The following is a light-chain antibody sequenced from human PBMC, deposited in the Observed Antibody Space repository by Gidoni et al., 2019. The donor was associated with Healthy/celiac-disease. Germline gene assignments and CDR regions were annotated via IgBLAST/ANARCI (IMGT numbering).Light chain of an antibody. CDR3: QQLNSYAIT. V-gene: IGKV1-9*01. J-gene: IGKJ5*01. CDR1: QGISSY. CDR2: AAA. Sequence: DIPLTQSPSFLSASVGDRVTITCRASQGISSYLAWDQQKPGKAPNLLIYAAATLQSGVPSRFRGSVSGTEFTLTISSLQPEDFATYDCQQLNSYAITFAQXTRLEIK.